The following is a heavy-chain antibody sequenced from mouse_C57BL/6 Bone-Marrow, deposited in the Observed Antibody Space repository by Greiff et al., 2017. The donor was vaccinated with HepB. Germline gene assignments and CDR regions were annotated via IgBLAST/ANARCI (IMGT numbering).Heavy chain of an antibody. CDR2: IYPRSGNT. Sequence: QVQLQQSGAELARPGASVKLSCKASGYTFTSYGISWVKQRTGQGLEWIGEIYPRSGNTYYNEKFKGKATLTADKSSSTAYMELSSLTSVDSAVYFGAREDYYGSVLYWYFDVWGTGTTVTVSS. CDR1: GYTFTSYG. J-gene: IGHJ1*03. V-gene: IGHV1-81*01. D-gene: IGHD1-1*01. CDR3: AREDYYGSVLYWYFDV.